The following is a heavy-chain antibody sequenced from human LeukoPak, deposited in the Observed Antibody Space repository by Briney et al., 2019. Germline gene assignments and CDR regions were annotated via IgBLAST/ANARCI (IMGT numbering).Heavy chain of an antibody. J-gene: IGHJ6*02. Sequence: PSETLSLTCTVSGGSFSNYYWSWIRQPAGKGLEWIGRIYTSGSTNYNPSVKIRVTMSVDTSNNQFSLKLTSVTAADTAVYYCARQPPQYYGMDVWGQGTTVTVSS. CDR1: GGSFSNYY. V-gene: IGHV4-4*07. CDR2: IYTSGST. CDR3: ARQPPQYYGMDV. D-gene: IGHD1-14*01.